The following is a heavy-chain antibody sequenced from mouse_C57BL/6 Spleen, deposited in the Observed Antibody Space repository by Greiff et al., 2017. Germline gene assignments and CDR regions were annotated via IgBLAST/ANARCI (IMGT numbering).Heavy chain of an antibody. CDR1: GFTFSSYA. D-gene: IGHD1-1*01. V-gene: IGHV5-4*01. Sequence: EVKLVESGGGLVKPGGSLKLSCAASGFTFSSYAMSWVRQTPEKRLEWVATISDGGSYTYYPDNVKGRFTISRDNAKNNLYLQMSHLKSEDTAMYYCARDIGSSYGYAMDDWGQGTSVTVSS. CDR2: ISDGGSYT. CDR3: ARDIGSSYGYAMDD. J-gene: IGHJ4*01.